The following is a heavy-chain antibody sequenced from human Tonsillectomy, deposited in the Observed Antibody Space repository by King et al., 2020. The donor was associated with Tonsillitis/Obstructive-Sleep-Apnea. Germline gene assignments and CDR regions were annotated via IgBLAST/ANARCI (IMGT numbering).Heavy chain of an antibody. CDR2: IYYIGTL. V-gene: IGHV4-31*11. Sequence: VQLQESGPGLVRPSQTLSLTCAVSGGSISSGAYCWIWIRQHPGKGLEWIGSIYYIGTLYSNNPSLKDRVTISVHTSQNQFSLNLGSVTAADTAVYYCVRWDSSLGAGDYWGQGTLVTVSS. D-gene: IGHD6-13*01. J-gene: IGHJ4*02. CDR3: VRWDSSLGAGDY. CDR1: GGSISSGAYC.